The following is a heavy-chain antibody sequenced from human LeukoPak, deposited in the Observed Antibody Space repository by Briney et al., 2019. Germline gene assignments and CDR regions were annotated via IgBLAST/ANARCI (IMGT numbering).Heavy chain of an antibody. CDR3: ARHPSYGQRAFDY. D-gene: IGHD5-18*01. CDR1: GGSFSGYY. V-gene: IGHV4-34*01. J-gene: IGHJ4*02. CDR2: INHSGST. Sequence: SETLSLTCAVYGGSFSGYYWSWIRQPPGKGLEWIGEINHSGSTNYNLSLKSRVTISVDTSKNQFSLKLSSVTAADTAVYYCARHPSYGQRAFDYWGQGTLVTVS.